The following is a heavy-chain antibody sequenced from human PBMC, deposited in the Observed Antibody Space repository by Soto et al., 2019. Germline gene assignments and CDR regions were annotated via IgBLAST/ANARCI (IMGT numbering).Heavy chain of an antibody. J-gene: IGHJ5*02. CDR2: ISSGSDII. CDR3: ALGRLYRAGYFDP. D-gene: IGHD3-10*01. CDR1: GYNLTPYP. Sequence: PGGSLRLSCAPGYNLTPYPVNWVRQAPGKGLEWVAYISSGSDIIYYADSVKGRFSISRDTAKNLVFLQMKSLREDDTAVYYCALGRLYRAGYFDPWGQGTQVTVSS. V-gene: IGHV3-48*02.